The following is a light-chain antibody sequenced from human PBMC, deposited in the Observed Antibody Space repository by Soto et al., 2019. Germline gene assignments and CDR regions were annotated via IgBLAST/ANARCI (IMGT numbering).Light chain of an antibody. V-gene: IGLV2-8*01. J-gene: IGLJ1*01. CDR1: SSDIGTYDY. CDR3: CSYGGGNNFYV. CDR2: EVS. Sequence: QAVRTEPPSASGSPGQSVTISCTGTSSDIGTYDYVSWYQHLPDKAPKLIIYEVSKRPSGVPDRFSGSKSGNTASPTVSGLQAEDEGDYYCCSYGGGNNFYVFGTGTKVTV.